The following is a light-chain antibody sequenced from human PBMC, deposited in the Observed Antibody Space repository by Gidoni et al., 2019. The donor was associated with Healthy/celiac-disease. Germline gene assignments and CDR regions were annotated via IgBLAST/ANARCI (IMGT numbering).Light chain of an antibody. CDR2: YDS. Sequence: SSVLTQPPSVSVAPGKTARLTCGGNNIGSKSVHWYQQKPGQAPVLVIYYDSDRPSGIPERFSGSNSGNTATLTISRVEAGDEADYYCQVWDSSSDLLVFGGGTKLTVL. CDR1: NIGSKS. J-gene: IGLJ2*01. CDR3: QVWDSSSDLLV. V-gene: IGLV3-21*04.